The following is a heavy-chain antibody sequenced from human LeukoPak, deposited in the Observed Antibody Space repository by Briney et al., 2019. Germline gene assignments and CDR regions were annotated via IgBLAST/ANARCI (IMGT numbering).Heavy chain of an antibody. V-gene: IGHV4-59*01. CDR1: GGAISSYY. J-gene: IGHJ3*02. CDR3: ARQYCSSTSCNGAFDI. CDR2: IYYSGST. D-gene: IGHD2-2*01. Sequence: SETLSLTCTVSGGAISSYYWSWFRQPPGKGLEWIGYIYYSGSTNYNPSLKSRVTISIDTSRNQFSLKLSSVTAADTAVYYCARQYCSSTSCNGAFDIWGQGTMVTVSS.